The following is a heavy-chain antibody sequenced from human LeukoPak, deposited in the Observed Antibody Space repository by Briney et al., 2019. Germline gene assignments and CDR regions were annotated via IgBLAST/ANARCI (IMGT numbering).Heavy chain of an antibody. Sequence: SETLSLTCAVYGGSFSGYYWSWIRQPPGKGLEWIGEINHSGSTNYNPPLKSRVTIPVDTSKNQFSLKLSSVTAADTAVYYCARGGKGYGGNLVYFDCWGQGTLVTVSS. V-gene: IGHV4-34*01. CDR2: INHSGST. CDR3: ARGGKGYGGNLVYFDC. J-gene: IGHJ4*02. D-gene: IGHD4-23*01. CDR1: GGSFSGYY.